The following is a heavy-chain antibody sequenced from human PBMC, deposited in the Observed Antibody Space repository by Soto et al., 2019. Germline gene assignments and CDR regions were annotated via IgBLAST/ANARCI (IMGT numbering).Heavy chain of an antibody. J-gene: IGHJ4*02. V-gene: IGHV3-74*01. CDR2: INNDGSDT. CDR1: GFIFSSYW. Sequence: GGSXRLSCAASGFIFSSYWMHWVRQAPGKGLVWVSRINNDGSDTTYADSVKGRFTVSRDNTRNTLYLEMKSLRAEDTAVYYCSRDITVTTVYWGQGTLVTVSS. D-gene: IGHD1-20*01. CDR3: SRDITVTTVY.